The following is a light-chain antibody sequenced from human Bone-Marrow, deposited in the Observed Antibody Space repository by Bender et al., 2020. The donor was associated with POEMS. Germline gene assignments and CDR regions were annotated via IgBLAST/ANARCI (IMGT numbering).Light chain of an antibody. CDR3: QVWDNTNDHRV. Sequence: QSVLTQPPSASGTPGQRVTISCSGSSSNIGTNPVNWYQQLPGTAPKLLIYINNQRPSGVPDRFSGSNSGNTATLTISRVEAGDEADYYCQVWDNTNDHRVFGGGTKLAVL. CDR2: INN. J-gene: IGLJ3*02. V-gene: IGLV1-44*01. CDR1: SSNIGTNP.